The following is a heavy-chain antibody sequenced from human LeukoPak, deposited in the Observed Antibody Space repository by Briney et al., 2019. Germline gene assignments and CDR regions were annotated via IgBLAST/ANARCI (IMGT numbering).Heavy chain of an antibody. CDR3: ARDRRYYDSSGYYRNFDY. Sequence: PGGSLRLSCAASGFTFSSYSMNWVRQAPGKGLEWVSSISSSSSYIYYADSVKGRFTISRDNAKNSLYLQMNSLRAEDTAVYYCARDRRYYDSSGYYRNFDYWGQGTLVTVSS. CDR2: ISSSSSYI. CDR1: GFTFSSYS. V-gene: IGHV3-21*04. J-gene: IGHJ4*02. D-gene: IGHD3-22*01.